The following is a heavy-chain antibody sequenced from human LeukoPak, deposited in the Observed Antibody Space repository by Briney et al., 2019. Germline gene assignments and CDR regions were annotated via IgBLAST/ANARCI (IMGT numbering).Heavy chain of an antibody. CDR1: GYTFTSYY. V-gene: IGHV1-46*01. Sequence: ASVKVSCKASGYTFTSYYMHWVRQAPGQGLEWMGIINPSGGSTSYAQKFQGRVTMTRDTSTSTVYMELSSLRSEDTAVYYCAKDLSSSWHYPDAFDIWGQGTMVTVSS. J-gene: IGHJ3*02. CDR2: INPSGGST. CDR3: AKDLSSSWHYPDAFDI. D-gene: IGHD6-13*01.